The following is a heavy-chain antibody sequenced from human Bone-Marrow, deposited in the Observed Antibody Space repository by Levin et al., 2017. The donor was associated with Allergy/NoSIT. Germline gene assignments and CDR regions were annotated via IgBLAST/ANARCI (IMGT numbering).Heavy chain of an antibody. Sequence: QAGGSLRLSCAASGFTFNGYSMHWVRQAPGRGLEWVSYISGSSTTTYYADSVKGRFTISRDNAKNSLYLQMNSLRVEDTAVYYCARPGVAGDFDYWGQGTLVTVSS. J-gene: IGHJ4*02. V-gene: IGHV3-48*01. CDR2: ISGSSTTT. CDR1: GFTFNGYS. CDR3: ARPGVAGDFDY. D-gene: IGHD6-19*01.